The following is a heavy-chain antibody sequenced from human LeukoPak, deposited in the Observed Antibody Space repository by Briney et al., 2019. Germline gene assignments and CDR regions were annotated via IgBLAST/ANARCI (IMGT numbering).Heavy chain of an antibody. CDR3: ARLADMITFGGVRDY. J-gene: IGHJ4*02. CDR1: GGSISSSSYY. V-gene: IGHV4-39*01. D-gene: IGHD3-16*01. Sequence: PSETLSLTCTVSGGSISSSSYYWGWIRQPPGKGLEWIGSIYYSGSTYYNPSLKSRVTISVDTSKNQFSPKLSSVTAADTAVYYCARLADMITFGGVRDYWGQGTLVTVSS. CDR2: IYYSGST.